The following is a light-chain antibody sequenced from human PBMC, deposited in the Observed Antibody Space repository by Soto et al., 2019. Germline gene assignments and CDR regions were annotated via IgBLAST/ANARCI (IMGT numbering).Light chain of an antibody. CDR1: QSVSSF. Sequence: EIVLTQYPATVSMSPGEEATLSCRASQSVSSFLVWYQQRPGQAPRLLIYDASNRATGIPARFSGSGSGTDFRLTISSLETEDFAIYYCQQRYNWPPTFGQGTRV. CDR3: QQRYNWPPT. J-gene: IGKJ1*01. V-gene: IGKV3-11*01. CDR2: DAS.